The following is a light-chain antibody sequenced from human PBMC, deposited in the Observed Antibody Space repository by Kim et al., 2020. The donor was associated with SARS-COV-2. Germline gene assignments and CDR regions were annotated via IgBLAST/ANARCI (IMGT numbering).Light chain of an antibody. J-gene: IGKJ1*01. CDR3: RQQNNRRPWT. V-gene: IGKV3-15*01. Sequence: SPGGRAAPPCRATRRITSNLAWYQQKPSRPPRLLINGASTTAASSQARWSGGRAGRAFTPTIISRQSEDSAAYYCRQQNNRRPWTFGQGTKVDIK. CDR1: RRITSN. CDR2: GAS.